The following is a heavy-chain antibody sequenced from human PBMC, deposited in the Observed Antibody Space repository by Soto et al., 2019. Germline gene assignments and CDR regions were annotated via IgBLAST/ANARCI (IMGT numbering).Heavy chain of an antibody. CDR2: INHSGST. D-gene: IGHD6-19*01. J-gene: IGHJ4*02. CDR3: ARELEAVAGRDFDY. Sequence: SETLSLTCAVYGGSFSGYYWSWIRQPPGKGLEWIGEINHSGSTNYNPSPKSRVTISVDTSKNQFSLKLSSVTAADTAVYYCARELEAVAGRDFDYWGQGTLVTVS. V-gene: IGHV4-34*01. CDR1: GGSFSGYY.